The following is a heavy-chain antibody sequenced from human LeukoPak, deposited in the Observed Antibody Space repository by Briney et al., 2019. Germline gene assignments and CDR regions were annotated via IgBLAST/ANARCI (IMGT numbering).Heavy chain of an antibody. CDR2: ISSSSSYI. J-gene: IGHJ4*02. CDR3: AREPPQQLALLPSFDY. D-gene: IGHD6-6*01. Sequence: GGSLRLSCAASGFTFSSYSMNWVRRAPGKGLEWVSSISSSSSYIYYADSVKGRFTISRDNAKNSLYLQMNSLRAEDTAVYYCAREPPQQLALLPSFDYWGQGTLVTVSS. V-gene: IGHV3-21*01. CDR1: GFTFSSYS.